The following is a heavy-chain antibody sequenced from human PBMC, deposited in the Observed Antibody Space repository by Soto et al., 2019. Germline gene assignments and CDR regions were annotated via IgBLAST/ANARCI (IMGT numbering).Heavy chain of an antibody. Sequence: SVKVSCKASGGTFSSYAISWVRQAPGQGLEWMGGIIPIFGTANYAQKFQGRVTITADESTSTAYMELSSLRSEDTAVYYCARVQAAASTGYYYGMDVWGQGTTVTVSS. CDR3: ARVQAAASTGYYYGMDV. D-gene: IGHD6-13*01. J-gene: IGHJ6*02. CDR2: IIPIFGTA. V-gene: IGHV1-69*13. CDR1: GGTFSSYA.